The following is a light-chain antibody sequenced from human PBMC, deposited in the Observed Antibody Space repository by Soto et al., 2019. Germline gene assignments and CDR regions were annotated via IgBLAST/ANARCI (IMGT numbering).Light chain of an antibody. CDR2: DAS. CDR1: QVISSY. J-gene: IGKJ1*01. CDR3: QQYNSYPQT. V-gene: IGKV1-13*02. Sequence: AIRLTQSPCSLSASPGYRFTITCRASQVISSYLAWYQQKPGKAPKLLIYDASSLESGVPSRFSGSGSGTEFTLTISSLQPEDFATYYCQQYNSYPQTFGQGTKVDIK.